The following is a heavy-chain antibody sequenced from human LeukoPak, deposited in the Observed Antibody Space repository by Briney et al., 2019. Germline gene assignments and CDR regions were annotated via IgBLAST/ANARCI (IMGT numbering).Heavy chain of an antibody. J-gene: IGHJ6*03. D-gene: IGHD2-2*01. CDR1: GGSFSGYY. CDR3: ASRYCSSTSCFRRNYYYYYYMDV. CDR2: INHSGST. V-gene: IGHV4-34*01. Sequence: SETLSLTCAVYGGSFSGYYWSRIRQPPGKGLEWIGEINHSGSTNYNPSLKSRVTISVDTSKNQFSLKLSSVTAADTAVYYCASRYCSSTSCFRRNYYYYYYMDVWGKGTTVTVSS.